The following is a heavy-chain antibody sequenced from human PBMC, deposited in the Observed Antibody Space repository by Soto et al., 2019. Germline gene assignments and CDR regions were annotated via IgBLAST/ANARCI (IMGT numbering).Heavy chain of an antibody. CDR3: ARDASRSSSLGWFDP. V-gene: IGHV3-53*01. J-gene: IGHJ5*02. Sequence: PVGSLRLSCAACGITVSSNYMSWVRQAPGKGLEWVSVIYSGESKLYADSVKGRFTISRDNFKNTLYLQMNSLRAEDTAVYYCARDASRSSSLGWFDPWGQGALVTASS. D-gene: IGHD6-6*01. CDR2: IYSGESK. CDR1: GITVSSNY.